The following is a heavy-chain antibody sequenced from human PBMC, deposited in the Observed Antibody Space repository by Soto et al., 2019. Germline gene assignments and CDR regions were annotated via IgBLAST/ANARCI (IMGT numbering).Heavy chain of an antibody. CDR1: DGSFTGCH. CDR3: ARGVPFGHYSMDV. CDR2: IKHSGST. Sequence: SEPLSLTCTVYDGSFTGCHWTWSRRPPGKGLEWIGEIKHSGSTNYNPSLTRRVTISVDTSKNQFSLKLNSVTAADTAVYYCARGVPFGHYSMDVWGQGTTVTGSS. D-gene: IGHD3-3*01. V-gene: IGHV4-34*01. J-gene: IGHJ6*02.